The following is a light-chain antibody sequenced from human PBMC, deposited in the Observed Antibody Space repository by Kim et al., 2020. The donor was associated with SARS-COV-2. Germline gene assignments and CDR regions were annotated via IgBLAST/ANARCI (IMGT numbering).Light chain of an antibody. J-gene: IGKJ1*01. Sequence: AAVGDRVTITCRASQSISTGVAWYQQKPGKAPNLLIYKASILESGVPSRFSGSASGTEFTLTITSLQPDDFGTYYCQHYNAYPWTFGQGTKVDIK. V-gene: IGKV1-5*03. CDR3: QHYNAYPWT. CDR1: QSISTG. CDR2: KAS.